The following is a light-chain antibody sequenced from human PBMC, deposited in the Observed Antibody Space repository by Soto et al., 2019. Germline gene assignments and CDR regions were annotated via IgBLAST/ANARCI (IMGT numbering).Light chain of an antibody. CDR1: SSNIGAGYD. Sequence: QSVLTQPPSVSGAPGQRVTISCTGSSSNIGAGYDVHWYQQLPGTAPKLLIYGNSNRPSGVPDRFSGSKSGTSASLAITGLQADDEADYYCQSSDSSLSVVFGGGTKLTAL. CDR2: GNS. V-gene: IGLV1-40*01. CDR3: QSSDSSLSVV. J-gene: IGLJ2*01.